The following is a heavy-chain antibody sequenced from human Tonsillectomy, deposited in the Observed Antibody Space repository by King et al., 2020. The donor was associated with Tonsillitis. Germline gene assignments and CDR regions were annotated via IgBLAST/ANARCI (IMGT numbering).Heavy chain of an antibody. CDR1: GDSINSGGYY. CDR3: ARLVMVRGVRDYYYGMDV. J-gene: IGHJ6*02. Sequence: QLQESGPGLVRPSQTLSLTCTVSGDSINSGGYYWSWIRQHPGKGLEWIGYIYYSGITYYNPFLKSRVTMSVNTSKNQFSLKLSSVTAADTAVYYCARLVMVRGVRDYYYGMDVWGQGTTVTVSS. CDR2: IYYSGIT. D-gene: IGHD3-10*01. V-gene: IGHV4-31*03.